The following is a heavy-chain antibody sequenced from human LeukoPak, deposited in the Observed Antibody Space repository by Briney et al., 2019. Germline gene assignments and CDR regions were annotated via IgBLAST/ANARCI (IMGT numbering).Heavy chain of an antibody. D-gene: IGHD5-18*01. Sequence: GASVTVSCKASGGTFSSYAISWVRQAPGQGLEWMGGIIPIFGTANYAQKFQGRVTITADESTSTAYMELSSLRSEDTAVYYCARDGGYSYGHSPFDYWGQGTLVTVSS. CDR2: IIPIFGTA. CDR1: GGTFSSYA. J-gene: IGHJ4*02. CDR3: ARDGGYSYGHSPFDY. V-gene: IGHV1-69*13.